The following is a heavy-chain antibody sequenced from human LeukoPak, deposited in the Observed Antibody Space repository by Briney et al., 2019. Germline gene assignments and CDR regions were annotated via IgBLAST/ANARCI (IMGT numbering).Heavy chain of an antibody. D-gene: IGHD3-22*01. CDR1: GFTFSSYA. CDR3: AKEVYYYDSSGYYYY. CDR2: ISGSGGST. V-gene: IGHV3-23*01. J-gene: IGHJ4*02. Sequence: GGSLRLSCAASGFTFSSYAMSWVRQAPGKGLEWVSAISGSGGSTYYADSVKGRSTISRDNSKNTLYLQMNSLRAEDTAVYYCAKEVYYYDSSGYYYYWGQGTLVTVSS.